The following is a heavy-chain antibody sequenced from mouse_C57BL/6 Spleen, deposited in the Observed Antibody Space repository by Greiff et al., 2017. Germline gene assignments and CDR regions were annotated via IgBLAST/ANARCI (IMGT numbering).Heavy chain of an antibody. V-gene: IGHV3-6*01. Sequence: DVHLVESGPGLVKPSQSLSLTCSVTGYSITSGYYWNWIRQFPGNKLEWMGYISYDGSNNYNPSLKNRISITRDTSKNQFFLKLNSVTTEDTATYYCAIHYYGSSYPFAYWGQGTLVTVSA. CDR3: AIHYYGSSYPFAY. CDR2: ISYDGSN. CDR1: GYSITSGYY. J-gene: IGHJ3*01. D-gene: IGHD1-1*01.